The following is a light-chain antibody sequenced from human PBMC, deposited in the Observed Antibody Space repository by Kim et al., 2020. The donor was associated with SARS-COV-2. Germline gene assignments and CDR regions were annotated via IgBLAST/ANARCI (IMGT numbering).Light chain of an antibody. V-gene: IGKV1-39*01. Sequence: DIQMTQSPSSLSASVGDRVTITCRASQSISSYLNWYQQKPGKAPKLLIYAASSLQSGVPSRFSGSGSGTDFTLTISSLQPEDCETYYCQQSYSTPRTCGQGNKLE. CDR1: QSISSY. J-gene: IGKJ2*01. CDR2: AAS. CDR3: QQSYSTPRT.